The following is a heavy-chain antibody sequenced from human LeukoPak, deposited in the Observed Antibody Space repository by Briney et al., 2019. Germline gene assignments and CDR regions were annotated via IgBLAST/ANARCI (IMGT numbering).Heavy chain of an antibody. CDR3: AREYYDFDRRFDY. CDR1: GYTFTSYG. Sequence: ASVKVSCKASGYTFTSYGISWVRQAPGQGLEWMGWMNPNSGNTGYAQKFQGRVTITRNTSISTAYMELSSLRSEDTAVYYCAREYYDFDRRFDYWGQGTLVTVSS. CDR2: MNPNSGNT. J-gene: IGHJ4*02. V-gene: IGHV1-8*03. D-gene: IGHD3-3*01.